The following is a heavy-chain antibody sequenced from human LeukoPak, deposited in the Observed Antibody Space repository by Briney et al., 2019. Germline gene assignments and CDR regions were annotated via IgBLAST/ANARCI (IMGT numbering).Heavy chain of an antibody. V-gene: IGHV4-34*01. J-gene: IGHJ4*02. CDR1: GGSFSGYY. Sequence: SETLSLTCAVYGGSFSGYYWSWIRQPPGKGLEWIGEINHSGSTNYNPSLKSRVTISVDTSKNQFSLKLSSVTAADTAVYYCARHGNSGSYLALDYWGQGTLVTVSS. D-gene: IGHD1-26*01. CDR3: ARHGNSGSYLALDY. CDR2: INHSGST.